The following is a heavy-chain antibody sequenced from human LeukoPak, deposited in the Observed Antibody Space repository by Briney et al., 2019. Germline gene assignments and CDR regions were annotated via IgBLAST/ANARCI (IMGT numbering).Heavy chain of an antibody. D-gene: IGHD3-16*01. CDR1: GFTFSNYA. J-gene: IGHJ4*02. CDR3: ARENDQGFDY. CDR2: FGTRSSSI. Sequence: GGSLRLSCAASGFTFSNYAMNWVRQAPGKGLEWVSSFGTRSSSIYYAHSVTGRFIVSRDNAKNSLFLQMNSLRAEDTAVYYCARENDQGFDYWGQGTLITVSS. V-gene: IGHV3-21*01.